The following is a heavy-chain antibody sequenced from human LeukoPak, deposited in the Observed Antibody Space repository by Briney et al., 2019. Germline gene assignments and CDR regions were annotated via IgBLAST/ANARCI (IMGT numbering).Heavy chain of an antibody. CDR1: GLTFSNYW. Sequence: PGGSLRLSCAASGLTFSNYWMSWVRQGPGKGLEWVANIKHDGSEKYYIDSVKGRFTISRDNSKNTLYLQMGSLRAEDMAVYYCARGHDFYENFDYWGQGTLVTVSS. CDR3: ARGHDFYENFDY. CDR2: IKHDGSEK. J-gene: IGHJ4*02. D-gene: IGHD3-3*01. V-gene: IGHV3-7*01.